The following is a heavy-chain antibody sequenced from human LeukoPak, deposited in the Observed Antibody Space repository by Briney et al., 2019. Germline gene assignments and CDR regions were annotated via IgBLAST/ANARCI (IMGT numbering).Heavy chain of an antibody. D-gene: IGHD3-10*01. CDR2: MNPNSGNT. CDR1: GYTFTSYD. V-gene: IGHV1-8*01. Sequence: PPASLKLSCKASGYTFTSYDINWVRQATGQGLEWMGWMNPNSGNTCYAQKFQGRVTMTRNTSISTAYMELSSLRSEDTAVYYCARRAVRGVIVTPPFYYYYYGMDVWGQGTTVTVSS. J-gene: IGHJ6*02. CDR3: ARRAVRGVIVTPPFYYYYYGMDV.